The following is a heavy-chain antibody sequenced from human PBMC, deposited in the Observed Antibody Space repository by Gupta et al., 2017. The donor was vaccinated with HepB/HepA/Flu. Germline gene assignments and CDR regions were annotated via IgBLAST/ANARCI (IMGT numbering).Heavy chain of an antibody. CDR1: GFTFSSYA. V-gene: IGHV3-23*01. CDR2: ISGSGGST. CDR3: AKDQADSSGYYSGWFDP. D-gene: IGHD3-22*01. J-gene: IGHJ5*02. Sequence: EVQLLESGGGLVQPGGSLRLSCAASGFTFSSYAMSWVRQAPGKGLEWVSAISGSGGSTYYADSVKGRFTISRDNSKNTLYLQMNSLRAEDTAVYYCAKDQADSSGYYSGWFDPWGQGTLVTVSS.